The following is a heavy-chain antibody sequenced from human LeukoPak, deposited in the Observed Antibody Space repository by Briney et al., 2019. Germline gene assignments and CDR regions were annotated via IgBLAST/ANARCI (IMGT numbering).Heavy chain of an antibody. CDR2: MNPNSGNT. CDR3: ARGYYDSSGYYTDY. CDR1: GYTFTSYD. Sequence: ASVKVSCKASGYTFTSYDINRVRQATGQGLEWMGWMNPNSGNTGYAQKFQGRVTMTRNTSISTAYMELSSLRSEDTAVYYCARGYYDSSGYYTDYWGQGTLVTVSS. V-gene: IGHV1-8*01. J-gene: IGHJ4*02. D-gene: IGHD3-22*01.